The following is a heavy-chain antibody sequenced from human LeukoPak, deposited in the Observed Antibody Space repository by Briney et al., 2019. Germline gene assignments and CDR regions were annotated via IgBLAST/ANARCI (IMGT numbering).Heavy chain of an antibody. V-gene: IGHV1-69*05. D-gene: IGHD3-3*01. CDR3: ARALLDGEDYYYYYMDV. CDR1: GGTFSSYA. CDR2: IIPIFGTA. Sequence: VASVKVSCKASGGTFSSYAISWARQAPGQGLEWMGGIIPIFGTANYAQKSQGRVTITTDESTSTAYMELSSLRSEDTAVYYCARALLDGEDYYYYYMDVWGKGTTVTVSS. J-gene: IGHJ6*03.